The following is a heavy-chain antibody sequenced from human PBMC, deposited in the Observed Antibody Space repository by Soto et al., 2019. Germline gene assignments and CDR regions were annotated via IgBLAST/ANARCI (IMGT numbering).Heavy chain of an antibody. CDR1: GFTFTSSA. D-gene: IGHD6-19*01. V-gene: IGHV1-58*01. Sequence: SVQVSCKASGFTFTSSAVQWVRQARGQRLEWIGWIVVGSGNTNYAQKFQERATITRDMSTSTAYMELSSLRSEDTAVYYCASQKTSAGTNYYYGMDVWGQGTTVTVSS. CDR2: IVVGSGNT. J-gene: IGHJ6*02. CDR3: ASQKTSAGTNYYYGMDV.